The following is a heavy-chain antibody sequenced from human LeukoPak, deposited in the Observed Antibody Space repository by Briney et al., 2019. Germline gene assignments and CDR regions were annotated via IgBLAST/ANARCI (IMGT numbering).Heavy chain of an antibody. D-gene: IGHD4-23*01. CDR3: ARVGFGNTPHPIDY. CDR1: GGSISSYY. CDR2: IYYTGST. J-gene: IGHJ4*02. V-gene: IGHV4-59*01. Sequence: PSETLSLTCTVSGGSISSYYWSWIRQPPGTGLAWIGYIYYTGSTSYNPSLKSRHTISVDTSKNHFSLKLRSVTPADTAVYYCARVGFGNTPHPIDYWGQGTLVTVSS.